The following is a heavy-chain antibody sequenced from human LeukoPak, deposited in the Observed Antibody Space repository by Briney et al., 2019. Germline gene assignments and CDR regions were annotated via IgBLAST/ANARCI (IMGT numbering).Heavy chain of an antibody. V-gene: IGHV4-31*03. J-gene: IGHJ4*02. Sequence: SETLSLTCTVSGGSISSGGYYWSWIRQHPGKGLEWIGYIYYSGSTYYNPSLKSRVTISVDTSKNQFSLKLSSVTAADTAVYYCAIDRPLAVAGLRVFDYWGQGTLVTVSS. D-gene: IGHD6-19*01. CDR3: AIDRPLAVAGLRVFDY. CDR1: GGSISSGGYY. CDR2: IYYSGST.